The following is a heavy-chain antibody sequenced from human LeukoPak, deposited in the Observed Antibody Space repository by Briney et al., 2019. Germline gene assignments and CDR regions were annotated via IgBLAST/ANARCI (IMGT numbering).Heavy chain of an antibody. D-gene: IGHD3-22*01. CDR3: ARPITMIVGGGAFDI. J-gene: IGHJ3*02. V-gene: IGHV3-30-3*01. CDR2: ISYDGSNK. CDR1: GFTFSSYA. Sequence: GRSLRLSCAASGFTFSSYAMHWVRQAPGKGLEWVAVISYDGSNKYYADSVKGRFTISRDNSKNTLYLQMNSLRAEDTAVYYCARPITMIVGGGAFDIWGQGTMVTVSS.